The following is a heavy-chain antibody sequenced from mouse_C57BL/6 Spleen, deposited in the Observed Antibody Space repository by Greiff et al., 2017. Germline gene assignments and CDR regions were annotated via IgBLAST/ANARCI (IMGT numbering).Heavy chain of an antibody. CDR3: AREDYSNYAAFGY. D-gene: IGHD2-5*01. Sequence: QVQLQQSDAELVKPGASVKISCKVSGYTFTDHTLHWMKQRPEQGLEWIGYIYPRDGSTKSNEKFKGKATLTADKSSSTAYMQLNSLTSEDSAVYFCAREDYSNYAAFGYWGQGTTLTVSS. CDR1: GYTFTDHT. J-gene: IGHJ2*01. CDR2: IYPRDGST. V-gene: IGHV1-78*01.